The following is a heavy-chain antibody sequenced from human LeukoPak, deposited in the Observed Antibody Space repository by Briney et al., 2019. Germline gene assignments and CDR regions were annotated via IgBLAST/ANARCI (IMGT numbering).Heavy chain of an antibody. V-gene: IGHV3-7*03. Sequence: GGSLRLSCAASGFTFSSYWMSWVRQAPGKGLEWVANIKQDGSEKYYVDSVKGRFIISRDNAKNSLYLQMNSLRAEDTAVYYCARAPKLLLWFGEPLDYWGQGTLVTVSS. CDR3: ARAPKLLLWFGEPLDY. CDR1: GFTFSSYW. D-gene: IGHD3-10*01. J-gene: IGHJ4*02. CDR2: IKQDGSEK.